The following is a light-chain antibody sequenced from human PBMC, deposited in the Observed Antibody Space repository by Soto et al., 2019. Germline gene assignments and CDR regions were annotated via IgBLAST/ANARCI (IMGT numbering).Light chain of an antibody. CDR2: EVT. J-gene: IGLJ2*01. V-gene: IGLV2-8*01. Sequence: QSALTQPPSASGSPGQSVTISCAGTSSDAGGYNFVSWYQQHPGNAPKLMMYEVTKRPSGVPDRLSGSKSGNTASPPVCGLQAQDDADYYRSSHGASNIPVVFGGGAQLTGL. CDR3: SSHGASNIPVV. CDR1: SSDAGGYNF.